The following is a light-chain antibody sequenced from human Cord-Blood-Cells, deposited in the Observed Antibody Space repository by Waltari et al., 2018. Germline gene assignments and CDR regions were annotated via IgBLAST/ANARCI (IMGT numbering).Light chain of an antibody. CDR3: SSYTSSSYV. CDR2: EVS. CDR1: SSDVGSYNR. J-gene: IGLJ1*01. Sequence: TKPPSVSGSPGQSVTISCTGTSSDVGSYNRVSWYQQPPGTAPKLMIYEVSNRPSGVPDRFSGSKSGNTASLTISGLQAEDEADYYCSSYTSSSYVVGTGTKVTVL. V-gene: IGLV2-18*02.